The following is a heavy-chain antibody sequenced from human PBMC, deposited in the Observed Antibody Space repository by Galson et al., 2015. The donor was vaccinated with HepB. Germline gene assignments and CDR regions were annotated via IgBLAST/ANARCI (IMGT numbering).Heavy chain of an antibody. CDR2: IYSGGST. J-gene: IGHJ3*02. Sequence: SLRLSCAASGFTVSSNYMSWVRQAPGKGLEWVSVIYSGGSTYYADSVKGRFTISRDNSKNTLYLQMNSLRAEDTAVYYCARDYAMSKDGAFDIWGQGTMVTVSS. CDR3: ARDYAMSKDGAFDI. D-gene: IGHD2-2*01. V-gene: IGHV3-53*01. CDR1: GFTVSSNY.